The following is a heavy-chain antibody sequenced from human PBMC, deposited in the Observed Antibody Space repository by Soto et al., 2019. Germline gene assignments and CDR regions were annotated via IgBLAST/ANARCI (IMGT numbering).Heavy chain of an antibody. V-gene: IGHV3-23*01. CDR1: GFTFSSYA. CDR3: AKDLYSSSWYPGLAY. D-gene: IGHD6-13*01. CDR2: IGGSGFRT. J-gene: IGHJ4*02. Sequence: GGSLRLSCAASGFTFSSYAMSWVRQAPGKGLEWVAGIGGSGFRTYYTDSVKGRFTISRDNSKNTPYLQMNSLRAEDTAVYYCAKDLYSSSWYPGLAYWGQGTLVTVSS.